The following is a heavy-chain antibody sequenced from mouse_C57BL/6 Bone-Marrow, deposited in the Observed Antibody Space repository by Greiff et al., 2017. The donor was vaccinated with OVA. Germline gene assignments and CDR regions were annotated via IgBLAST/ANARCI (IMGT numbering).Heavy chain of an antibody. CDR1: GYTFTNYW. V-gene: IGHV1-63*01. CDR3: ARSLLRPYYAMDY. J-gene: IGHJ4*01. D-gene: IGHD1-2*01. Sequence: VQGVESGAELVRPGTSVKMSCKASGYTFTNYWIGWAKQRPGHGLEWIGDIYPGGGYTNYNEKFKGKATLTADKSSSTAYMQFSSLTSEDSAIYYCARSLLRPYYAMDYWGQGTSVTVSS. CDR2: IYPGGGYT.